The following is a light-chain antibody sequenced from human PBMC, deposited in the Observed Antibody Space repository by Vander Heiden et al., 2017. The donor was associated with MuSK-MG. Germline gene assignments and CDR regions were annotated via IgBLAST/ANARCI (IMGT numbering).Light chain of an antibody. Sequence: DIQLTQSPSSLSASVGDRVVISCRASQGISRYLNWYQQKPGKAPKLLVYAASSLQSGVPSRFSGSGSGTDFTLAITSLQPEDFATYYCQQGHSTPLTFGGGTKVEIK. V-gene: IGKV1-39*01. CDR3: QQGHSTPLT. J-gene: IGKJ4*01. CDR2: AAS. CDR1: QGISRY.